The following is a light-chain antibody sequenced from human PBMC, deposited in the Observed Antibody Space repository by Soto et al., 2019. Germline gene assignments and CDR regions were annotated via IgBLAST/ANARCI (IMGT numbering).Light chain of an antibody. CDR2: RAS. CDR1: QSVSSL. CDR3: QQYNDWPIT. Sequence: EVVMTQSPARLSLSPGQRATLSCRASQSVSSLLAWYQQKPGQAPRLLIYRASTRATGVSGRFSGSGSGTEFTLTITSLQSEDFAVYYCQQYNDWPITFGQGTRLEIK. V-gene: IGKV3-15*01. J-gene: IGKJ5*01.